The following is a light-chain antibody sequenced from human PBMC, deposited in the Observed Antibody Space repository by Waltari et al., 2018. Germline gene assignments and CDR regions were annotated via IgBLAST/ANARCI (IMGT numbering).Light chain of an antibody. CDR3: CSFAGYGIYV. CDR1: NSNVDILHL. V-gene: IGLV2-23*02. CDR2: EIS. Sequence: QSALTQPASVSGSPGQSITISCTAVNSNVDILHLVPGYQHHPGRNPRLLIYEISQRPSGISNRFSGSKSGNTASLTISGLQPEDEADYFCCSFAGYGIYVFGSGTQVSVL. J-gene: IGLJ1*01.